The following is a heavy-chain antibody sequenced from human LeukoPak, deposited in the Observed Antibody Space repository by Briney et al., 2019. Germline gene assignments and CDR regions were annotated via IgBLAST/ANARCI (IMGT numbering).Heavy chain of an antibody. Sequence: GRSLRLSCAASGFTFSSYGMHWVRQAPGKGLECVAVIWYDGSNKYYADSVKGRFTISRDNSKNTLYLQMNSLRAEDTAVYYCARDLVGARDYYYYYGMDVWGQGTTVTVSS. CDR3: ARDLVGARDYYYYYGMDV. CDR2: IWYDGSNK. V-gene: IGHV3-33*01. D-gene: IGHD1-26*01. CDR1: GFTFSSYG. J-gene: IGHJ6*02.